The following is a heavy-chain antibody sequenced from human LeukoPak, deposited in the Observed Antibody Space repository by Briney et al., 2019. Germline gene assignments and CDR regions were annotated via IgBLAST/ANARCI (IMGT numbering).Heavy chain of an antibody. J-gene: IGHJ3*02. Sequence: GGSLRLSCAASGFTFSSYAMSWVRQAPGKGLEWVSSISSSSSYIYYADSVKGRFTISRDNAKNSLYLQMNSLRAEDTAVYYCARVGIVGATTDAFDIWGQGTMVTVSS. CDR1: GFTFSSYA. CDR2: ISSSSSYI. D-gene: IGHD1-26*01. CDR3: ARVGIVGATTDAFDI. V-gene: IGHV3-21*01.